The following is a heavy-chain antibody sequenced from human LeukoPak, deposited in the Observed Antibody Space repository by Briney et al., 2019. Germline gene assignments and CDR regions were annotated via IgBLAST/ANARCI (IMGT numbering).Heavy chain of an antibody. CDR1: GGSISSYY. V-gene: IGHV4-59*08. J-gene: IGHJ3*02. Sequence: SETLSLTCTVSGGSISSYYWSWIRQPPGKGLEWIGYIYYSGSTNYNPSLKSRVTISVDTSKNQFSLKLSSVTAADTAVYYCARSAGEAFDIWGQGTMVTVSS. CDR2: IYYSGST. CDR3: ARSAGEAFDI.